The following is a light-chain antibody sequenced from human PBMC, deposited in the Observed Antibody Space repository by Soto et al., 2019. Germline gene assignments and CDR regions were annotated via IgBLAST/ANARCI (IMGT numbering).Light chain of an antibody. CDR2: DTS. CDR3: QQYNNWPPWT. J-gene: IGKJ1*01. V-gene: IGKV3-15*01. CDR1: QGIGDT. Sequence: EVVMRQSPATLSVSPGEGATLSCRASQGIGDTLAWYQHKPGQTPRLLIYDTSTSATGGPARCSRGGSWGEVALTISSLHSEDFAVYYCQQYNNWPPWTFGQGTKVDIK.